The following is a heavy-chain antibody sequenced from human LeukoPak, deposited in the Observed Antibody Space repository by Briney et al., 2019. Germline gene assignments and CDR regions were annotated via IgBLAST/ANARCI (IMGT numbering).Heavy chain of an antibody. D-gene: IGHD3-22*01. CDR1: GYTFTSYY. J-gene: IGHJ3*02. CDR3: ARDTDLDYDSSGYYSSLAFDI. V-gene: IGHV1-46*01. Sequence: ASVKVSCKASGYTFTSYYMHRVRQAPGQGLEWMGIINPSGGSTSYAQKFQGRVTMTRDTSTSTVYMELSSLGSEDTAVYYCARDTDLDYDSSGYYSSLAFDIWGQGTMVTVSS. CDR2: INPSGGST.